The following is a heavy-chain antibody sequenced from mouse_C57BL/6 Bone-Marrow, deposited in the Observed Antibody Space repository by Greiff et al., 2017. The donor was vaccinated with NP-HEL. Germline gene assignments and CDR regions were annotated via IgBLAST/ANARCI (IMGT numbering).Heavy chain of an antibody. D-gene: IGHD2-2*01. CDR1: GYTFTSYW. J-gene: IGHJ2*01. V-gene: IGHV1-5*01. Sequence: VQLQQSGTVLARPGASVKMSCKTSGYTFTSYWMHWVKQRPGQGLEWIGAIYPGNSDTSYNQKFKGKAKLTAVTSASTAYMELSSLTNYDAAVYYWTRWEMVTTRDYWGQGTTLTVSS. CDR2: IYPGNSDT. CDR3: TRWEMVTTRDY.